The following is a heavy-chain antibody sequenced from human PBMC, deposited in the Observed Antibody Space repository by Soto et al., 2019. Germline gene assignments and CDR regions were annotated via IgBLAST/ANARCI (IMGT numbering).Heavy chain of an antibody. CDR1: GFTFSSYS. CDR2: ISSIGVAT. CDR3: AREGRVGGIDY. V-gene: IGHV3-48*04. Sequence: LRLSCAASGFTFSSYSMNWVRQAPGKGLEWVSYISSIGVATYYADSVKGRFTISRDNAKNSLYLQMNSLRAEDTAVYYCAREGRVGGIDYWGQGTPVTVSS. J-gene: IGHJ4*02. D-gene: IGHD6-19*01.